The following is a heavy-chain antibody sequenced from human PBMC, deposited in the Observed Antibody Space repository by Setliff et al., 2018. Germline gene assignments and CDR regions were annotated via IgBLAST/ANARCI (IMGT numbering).Heavy chain of an antibody. Sequence: GGSLRLSCAASGFTFSSLWMSWVRQAPGKGPEWVANINQDGSAKFYVDSVKGRFTISRDNSKNMVYVQMNSLRAEDTAVYYCVKGLHHLDYWGQGTLVTVSS. V-gene: IGHV3-7*03. J-gene: IGHJ4*02. CDR3: VKGLHHLDY. D-gene: IGHD5-12*01. CDR1: GFTFSSLW. CDR2: INQDGSAK.